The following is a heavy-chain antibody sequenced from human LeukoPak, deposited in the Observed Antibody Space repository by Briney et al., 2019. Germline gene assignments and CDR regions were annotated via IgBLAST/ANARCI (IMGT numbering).Heavy chain of an antibody. CDR3: ARRRFLYYYDSSGYYYPFDY. Sequence: SETLSLTCAVYGGSFSGYYWSWIRQPPGKGLEWIGEINHSGSTNYNPPPKRRGTISLDTSKNQFSLKLSSVTAADTAVYYCARRRFLYYYDSSGYYYPFDYWGQGTLVTVSS. CDR1: GGSFSGYY. CDR2: INHSGST. V-gene: IGHV4-34*01. J-gene: IGHJ4*02. D-gene: IGHD3-22*01.